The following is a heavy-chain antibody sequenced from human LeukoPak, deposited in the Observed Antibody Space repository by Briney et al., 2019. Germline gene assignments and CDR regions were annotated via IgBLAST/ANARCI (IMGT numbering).Heavy chain of an antibody. Sequence: SETLSLTCTVSGPSIRSTIFYWGWIRQPPGKGLEWIGSIYYSGSTNYNPSLKSRVTISVDTSKNQFSLKLSSVTAADTAVYYCARLDYYAYYMDVWGKGTTVTISS. V-gene: IGHV4-39*07. J-gene: IGHJ6*03. CDR2: IYYSGST. CDR1: GPSIRSTIFY. CDR3: ARLDYYAYYMDV.